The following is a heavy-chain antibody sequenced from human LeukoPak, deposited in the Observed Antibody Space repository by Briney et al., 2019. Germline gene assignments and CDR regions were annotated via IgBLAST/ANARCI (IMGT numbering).Heavy chain of an antibody. J-gene: IGHJ6*02. CDR3: ARDQDRIVVVPAAVPLDYYYYGMDV. D-gene: IGHD2-2*01. V-gene: IGHV3-33*01. Sequence: GGSXXLSCAASGFTFSSXGMHXVXQXXGXGXEWXAXXWYDGSNKYYADSVKGRFTISRDNSKNTLYLQMNSLRAEDTAVYYCARDQDRIVVVPAAVPLDYYYYGMDVWGQGTTVTVSS. CDR2: XWYDGSNK. CDR1: GFTFSSXG.